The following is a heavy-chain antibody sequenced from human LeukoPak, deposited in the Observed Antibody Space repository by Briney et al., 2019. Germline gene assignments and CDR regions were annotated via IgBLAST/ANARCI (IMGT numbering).Heavy chain of an antibody. D-gene: IGHD6-19*01. CDR1: GFTFSSYA. Sequence: SGGSLRLSCAASGFTFSSYAMHWVRQAPGKGLEWVAVISYDGSNKYYADSVKGRFTISRDNSKNTLYLQMNSLRAEDTAVYYCVRDSEFLAVAGYFDYWGQGTLVTVSS. J-gene: IGHJ4*02. CDR2: ISYDGSNK. V-gene: IGHV3-30-3*01. CDR3: VRDSEFLAVAGYFDY.